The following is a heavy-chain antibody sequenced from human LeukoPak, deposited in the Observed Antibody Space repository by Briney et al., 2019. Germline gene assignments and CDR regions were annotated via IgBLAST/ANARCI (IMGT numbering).Heavy chain of an antibody. CDR2: VSYSGRT. CDR1: GASISNYY. D-gene: IGHD1-26*01. V-gene: IGHV4-59*01. J-gene: IGHJ5*02. CDR3: ARDQVEAGGTWFDP. Sequence: SETLSLTCTVSGASISNYYWSWIRQPPGKGLECIGYVSYSGRTNHNPSLKSRVTISADTSKNQFSLKLTYVAAADTAVYYCARDQVEAGGTWFDPWGQGTLVTVLS.